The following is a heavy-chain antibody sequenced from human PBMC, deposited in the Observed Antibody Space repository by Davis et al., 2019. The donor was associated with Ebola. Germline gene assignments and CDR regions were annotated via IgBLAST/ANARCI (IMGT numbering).Heavy chain of an antibody. V-gene: IGHV1-46*02. CDR2: INPSGGST. CDR3: ARGRGHYESSGGDF. J-gene: IGHJ4*02. Sequence: ASVNVSCKASGYTFNSYYIHWVRQAPGQGLEWMGIINPSGGSTTYAQKFQGRVTMTRDTSTRTVYMELSSLRSEDTAVYYCARGRGHYESSGGDFWGQGTLVTVSS. D-gene: IGHD3-22*01. CDR1: GYTFNSYY.